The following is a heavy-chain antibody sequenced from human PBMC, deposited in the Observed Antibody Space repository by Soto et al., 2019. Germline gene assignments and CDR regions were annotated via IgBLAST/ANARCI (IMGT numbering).Heavy chain of an antibody. J-gene: IGHJ6*02. Sequence: SETLSLTCTFSGRSIISGDYYWSWIRQPPGKGLEWIGYIYYSGSTYYNPSLKSRVTISVDTSKNQFSLKLSSVTAADTAVYYCARDSPQLVRFTVQKDYYYGMDVWGQGTTVT. CDR3: ARDSPQLVRFTVQKDYYYGMDV. D-gene: IGHD6-13*01. CDR1: GRSIISGDYY. CDR2: IYYSGST. V-gene: IGHV4-30-4*01.